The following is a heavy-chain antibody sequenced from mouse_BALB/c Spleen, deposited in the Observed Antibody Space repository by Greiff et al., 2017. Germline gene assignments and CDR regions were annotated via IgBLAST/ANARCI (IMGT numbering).Heavy chain of an antibody. CDR2: ISYDGSN. CDR3: ARALYGSSWYFDV. J-gene: IGHJ1*01. Sequence: VQLKESGPGLVKPSQSLSLTCSVTGYSITSGYYWNWIRQFPGNKLEWMGYISYDGSNNYNPSLKNRISITRDTSKNQFFLKLNSVTTEDTATYYCARALYGSSWYFDVWGAGTTVTVSS. D-gene: IGHD1-1*01. CDR1: GYSITSGYY. V-gene: IGHV3-6*02.